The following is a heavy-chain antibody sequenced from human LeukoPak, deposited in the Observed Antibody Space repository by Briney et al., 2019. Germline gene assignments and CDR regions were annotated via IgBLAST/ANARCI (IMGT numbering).Heavy chain of an antibody. CDR2: ISGSGGTT. Sequence: TGGSLRLSCAASGFSFSTYVMGWVRQAPGKAPEWVSGISGSGGTTYYADSVKGRFTISRDNSKNTLYLQMNSLRAEDTAVYYCAKHKLMDYWGQGTLVTVSS. V-gene: IGHV3-23*01. D-gene: IGHD2-15*01. CDR1: GFSFSTYV. CDR3: AKHKLMDY. J-gene: IGHJ4*02.